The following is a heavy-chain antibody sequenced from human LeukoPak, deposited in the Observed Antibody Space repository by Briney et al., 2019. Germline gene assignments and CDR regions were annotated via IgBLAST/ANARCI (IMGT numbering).Heavy chain of an antibody. V-gene: IGHV1-8*03. CDR1: GYTFTGYY. J-gene: IGHJ3*02. CDR2: INPNSGNT. Sequence: ASVKVSCKASGYTFTGYYMHWVRQAPGQGLEWMGWINPNSGNTGYAQKFQGRVTITRNTSISTAYMELSSLRSEDTAVYYCARMCSRYCSSTSRYRAFDIWGQGTMVTVSS. CDR3: ARMCSRYCSSTSRYRAFDI. D-gene: IGHD2-2*01.